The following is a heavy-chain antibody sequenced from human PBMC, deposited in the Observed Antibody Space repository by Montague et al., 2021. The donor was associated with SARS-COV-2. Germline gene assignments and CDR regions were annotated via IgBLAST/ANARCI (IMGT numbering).Heavy chain of an antibody. Sequence: SETLFLTCAIYGGSLSDFYWSWIRQPPGKGLQWIGEINHRGSSNXHPSLKSRVTISVDTSKNQFSLKLNSVTAADTAVYYCARGRQHFNMIVVVMTGGEYYFDDWGQGTLVTVSS. V-gene: IGHV4-34*01. CDR1: GGSLSDFY. J-gene: IGHJ4*02. CDR2: INHRGSS. CDR3: ARGRQHFNMIVVVMTGGEYYFDD. D-gene: IGHD3-22*01.